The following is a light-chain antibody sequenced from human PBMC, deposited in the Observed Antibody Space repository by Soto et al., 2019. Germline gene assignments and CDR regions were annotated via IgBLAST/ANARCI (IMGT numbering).Light chain of an antibody. Sequence: DIVLTQSPGTLSLSPGEGATLSCRASQSVSSSYLAWYQQKPGQAPRLVIYGASSRAAGIPARFSGSGSGTDFTLTIIRLEPEDFAVYYCQQYGGSPLYTFGQGTTLEIK. V-gene: IGKV3-20*01. J-gene: IGKJ2*01. CDR3: QQYGGSPLYT. CDR2: GAS. CDR1: QSVSSSY.